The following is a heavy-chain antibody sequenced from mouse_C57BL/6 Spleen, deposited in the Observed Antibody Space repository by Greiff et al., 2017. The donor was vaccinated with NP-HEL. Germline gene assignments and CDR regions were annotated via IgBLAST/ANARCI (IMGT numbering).Heavy chain of an antibody. CDR1: GFNIKDYY. Sequence: EVQLQQSGAELVRPGASVKLSCTASGFNIKDYYMHWVKQRPEQGLEWIGRIDPEDGDTEYAPKFKGKATMTADTSSNTAYLQLSSLTSEDTAVYYCTTTVGRYYAMDYWGQGTSVTVAS. CDR2: IDPEDGDT. CDR3: TTTVGRYYAMDY. V-gene: IGHV14-1*01. J-gene: IGHJ4*01. D-gene: IGHD1-1*01.